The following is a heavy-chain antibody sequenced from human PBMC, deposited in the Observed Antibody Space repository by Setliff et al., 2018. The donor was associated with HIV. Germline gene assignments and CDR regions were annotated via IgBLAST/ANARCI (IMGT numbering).Heavy chain of an antibody. V-gene: IGHV3-9*01. CDR3: ARVVATSDY. CDR2: ISWNSGSI. CDR1: GFTFDDYA. Sequence: PGGSLRLSCAASGFTFDDYAMHWVRQAPGKGLEWVSGISWNSGSIGYADSVKGRFTISRDNAKNSLFLQVNSLRAEDTAVYYCARVVATSDYWGQGTLVTVSS. J-gene: IGHJ4*02. D-gene: IGHD5-12*01.